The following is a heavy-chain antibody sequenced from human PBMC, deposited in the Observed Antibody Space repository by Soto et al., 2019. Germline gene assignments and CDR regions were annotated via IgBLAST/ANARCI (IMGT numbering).Heavy chain of an antibody. CDR1: GGSILSYF. D-gene: IGHD3-3*01. J-gene: IGHJ6*02. Sequence: SETLSLTCTVSGGSILSYFWSWIRLPPGKGLEWIGYIHYSGSTNYNPSLKSRVSISVDMSKNQFSLRLSSVTAADTAVYYCARNEGGYYRSGTYDPYYYGMDVWGQGTTVTVSS. V-gene: IGHV4-59*01. CDR3: ARNEGGYYRSGTYDPYYYGMDV. CDR2: IHYSGST.